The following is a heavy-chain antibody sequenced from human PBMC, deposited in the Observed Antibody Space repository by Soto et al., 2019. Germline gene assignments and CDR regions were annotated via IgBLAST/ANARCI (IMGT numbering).Heavy chain of an antibody. CDR1: GFSFSSYT. Sequence: EVQVVESGGGLVRPGGSLRLSCVTSGFSFSSYTMHWVRQAPGRGLEWVSDISSGSTTISYTDSVKGRFSVSRDNAKNSLYLQMNSLRAEDTAVYYCARDREYCSGGHCYETGADYWGQGTLVNVSS. V-gene: IGHV3-48*01. CDR2: ISSGSTTI. CDR3: ARDREYCSGGHCYETGADY. J-gene: IGHJ4*02. D-gene: IGHD2-15*01.